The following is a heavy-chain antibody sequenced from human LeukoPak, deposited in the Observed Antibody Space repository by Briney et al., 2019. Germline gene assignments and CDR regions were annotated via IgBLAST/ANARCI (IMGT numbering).Heavy chain of an antibody. CDR1: GGSISSYY. V-gene: IGHV4-59*08. D-gene: IGHD6-19*01. Sequence: SETLSLTCTVSGGSISSYYWSWIRQPPGKGLEWIGYIYYSGSTNYNPSLKSRVTISVDTSKNQFSLKLSSVTAADTAVYYCASSGWYGVDAFDIWGQGTMVTVSS. CDR2: IYYSGST. CDR3: ASSGWYGVDAFDI. J-gene: IGHJ3*02.